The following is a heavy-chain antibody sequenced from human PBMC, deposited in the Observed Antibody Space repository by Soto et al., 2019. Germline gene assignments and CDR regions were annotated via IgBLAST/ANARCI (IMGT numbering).Heavy chain of an antibody. CDR1: GFTFTSYA. V-gene: IGHV1-3*05. Sequence: QVQLVQSGAEEKKPGASVKVSCKASGFTFTSYAMHWVRQAPGQRLEWMGWINAGNGNTKYSQKFQGRVTITRDTSASTAYMELSSLRSEDTAVYYCARDPSYYGMDVWGQGTTVTVSS. CDR3: ARDPSYYGMDV. J-gene: IGHJ6*02. CDR2: INAGNGNT.